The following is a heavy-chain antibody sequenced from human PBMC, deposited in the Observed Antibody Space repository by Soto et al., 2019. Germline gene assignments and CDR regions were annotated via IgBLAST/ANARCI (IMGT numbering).Heavy chain of an antibody. V-gene: IGHV3-9*01. CDR2: ISWNSGSI. CDR3: AKSSGGRFRNYFDY. D-gene: IGHD2-15*01. J-gene: IGHJ4*02. Sequence: SLRLSCAASGFTFDDYAMHWVRQAPGKGLEWVSGISWNSGSIGYADSVKGRFTISRDNAKNSLYLQMNSLRAEDTALYYCAKSSGGRFRNYFDYWGQGTLVTVSS. CDR1: GFTFDDYA.